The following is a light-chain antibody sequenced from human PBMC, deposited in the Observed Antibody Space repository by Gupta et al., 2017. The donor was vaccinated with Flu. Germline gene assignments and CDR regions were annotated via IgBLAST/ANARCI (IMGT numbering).Light chain of an antibody. J-gene: IGKJ3*01. V-gene: IGKV3-20*01. Sequence: EFVLTQSPGTLSLSPGERATLSCRASQSVSINNVAWYQQRPGQAPRLLIFAASGRATGIPDRFSGGGSGTDFFLTISRLEPEDFAVYYCQYERSSLVTFGPGTKVDLK. CDR2: AAS. CDR1: QSVSINN. CDR3: QYERSSLVT.